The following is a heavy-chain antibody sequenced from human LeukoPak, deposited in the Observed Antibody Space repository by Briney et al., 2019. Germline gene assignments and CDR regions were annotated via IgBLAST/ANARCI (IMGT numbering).Heavy chain of an antibody. CDR2: ICYSGST. V-gene: IGHV4-59*01. CDR3: ARGLRDYYDSSGYYSQYYYYYYMDV. D-gene: IGHD3-22*01. J-gene: IGHJ6*03. Sequence: SETLSLTCTVSGGSISSYYWSWIRQPPGKGLEWIGYICYSGSTNYNPSLKSRVTISVDTSKNQFSLKLSSVTAADTAAYYCARGLRDYYDSSGYYSQYYYYYYMDVWGKGTTVTVSS. CDR1: GGSISSYY.